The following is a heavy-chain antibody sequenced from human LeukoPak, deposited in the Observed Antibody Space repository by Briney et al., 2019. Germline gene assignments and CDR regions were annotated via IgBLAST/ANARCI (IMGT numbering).Heavy chain of an antibody. CDR1: GGPIRTYY. V-gene: IGHV4-59*07. CDR3: ARGYVGAFDI. J-gene: IGHJ3*02. CDR2: IYYSGST. D-gene: IGHD3-16*01. Sequence: PSDTLSLPCTLSGGPIRTYYWSWIRQPPGKAREWIGYIYYSGSTSYSPSLKSRVTISVDTSKNQFSLKLSSVTAADTAVYYCARGYVGAFDIWGQGTMVTVSS.